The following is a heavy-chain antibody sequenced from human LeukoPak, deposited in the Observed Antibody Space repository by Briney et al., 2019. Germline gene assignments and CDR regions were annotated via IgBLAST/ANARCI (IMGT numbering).Heavy chain of an antibody. J-gene: IGHJ1*01. CDR2: ITGSGDSR. Sequence: SGGSLRLSCAASGXTFSNYAMSWVRQAPGKGLEWVFGITGSGDSRHNADSVTGRFTISRDNSKNTLYLQMNSLRAEDTAIYYCAKRIAVAGTRYFQDWGQGTLVTVSS. D-gene: IGHD6-19*01. CDR1: GXTFSNYA. V-gene: IGHV3-23*01. CDR3: AKRIAVAGTRYFQD.